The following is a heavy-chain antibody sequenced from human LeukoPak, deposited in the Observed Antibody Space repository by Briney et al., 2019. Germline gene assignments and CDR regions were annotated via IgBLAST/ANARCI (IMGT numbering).Heavy chain of an antibody. CDR1: GFTFSDYY. CDR2: ISSSSSTI. Sequence: GGSLRLSCAASGFTFSDYYMSWIRQAPGKGLEWVSYISSSSSTIYYADSVKGRFTISRDNAKNSLYLQMNSLRDEDTAVYYCARDPYSSSWYAYYYYGMDVWGQGTTVTVSS. J-gene: IGHJ6*02. CDR3: ARDPYSSSWYAYYYYGMDV. V-gene: IGHV3-11*04. D-gene: IGHD6-13*01.